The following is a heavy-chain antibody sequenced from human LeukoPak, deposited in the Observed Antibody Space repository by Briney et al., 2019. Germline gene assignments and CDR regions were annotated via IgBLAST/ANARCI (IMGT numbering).Heavy chain of an antibody. D-gene: IGHD5-18*01. CDR1: GFTLSIYW. CDR3: ARDHYPCTA. Sequence: GGSLRLSCAASGFTLSIYWMSWVRQAPGKGLEWVANIKEDASEKNYVDSVKGRFTISRDNAKNSLYLQMNSLRAEDTAVYYCARDHYPCTAWGQGTLVTVSS. V-gene: IGHV3-7*04. J-gene: IGHJ4*02. CDR2: IKEDASEK.